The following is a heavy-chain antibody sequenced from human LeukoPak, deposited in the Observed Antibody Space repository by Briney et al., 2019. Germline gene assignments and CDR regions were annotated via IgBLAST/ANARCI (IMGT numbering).Heavy chain of an antibody. CDR1: GGSFSGYY. CDR2: INHSGST. V-gene: IGHV4-34*01. J-gene: IGHJ6*03. CDR3: ARSTRYCSSTSCYNYYYYYMDV. Sequence: SETLSLTCAVYGGSFSGYYWSWIRQPPGKGLEWIGEINHSGSTNHNPSLKSRVTISVDTSKNQFSLKLSSVTAADTAVYYCARSTRYCSSTSCYNYYYYYMDVWGKGTTVTVSS. D-gene: IGHD2-2*02.